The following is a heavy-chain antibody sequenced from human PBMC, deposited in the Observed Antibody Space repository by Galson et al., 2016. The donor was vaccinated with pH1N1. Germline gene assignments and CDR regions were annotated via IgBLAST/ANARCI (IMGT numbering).Heavy chain of an antibody. J-gene: IGHJ5*02. V-gene: IGHV2-5*01. Sequence: PALVKPPQTLTLTCTFSGFSLSTSGVGVGWIRQPPGKALEWLALIYWNDDKRYRPSLKSRLTITKDTSKNQVVLTMTNMDPVDTATYYCARFLYGDYSNWFDPWGQGTLVTVSS. CDR3: ARFLYGDYSNWFDP. D-gene: IGHD4-17*01. CDR2: IYWNDDK. CDR1: GFSLSTSGVG.